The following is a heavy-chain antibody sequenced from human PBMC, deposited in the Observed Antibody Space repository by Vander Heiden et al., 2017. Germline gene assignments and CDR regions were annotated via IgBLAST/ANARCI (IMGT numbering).Heavy chain of an antibody. CDR3: GKDIGPGVRDLSGRSYGMDV. J-gene: IGHJ6*02. V-gene: IGHV3-9*01. CDR1: GFTFDDYG. D-gene: IGHD3-3*01. Sequence: EVRLVESGGGLVQPGRSLRLSCAASGFTFDDYGMHWVRQAPGKGLEWVSGLSWDGVSVDYADSVRGRFTISRDNAKNSLYLQMNSLRVEDTAVYYCGKDIGPGVRDLSGRSYGMDVWGQGTTVTVSS. CDR2: LSWDGVSV.